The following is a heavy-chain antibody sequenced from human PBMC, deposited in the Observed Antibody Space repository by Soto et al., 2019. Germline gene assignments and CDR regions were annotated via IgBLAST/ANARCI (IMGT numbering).Heavy chain of an antibody. J-gene: IGHJ4*02. D-gene: IGHD2-15*01. CDR1: CDSITKSVYY. V-gene: IGHV4-39*01. Sequence: SETLSLTCTFSCDSITKSVYYWAWVRQTPGKGLEWIASVYYAGNAYYNPSLQSRVTISVDASRSQFSLELQSVTAADSAVYYCARVPYYGSGGDGPYYFDYWGQGTLVTVSS. CDR2: VYYAGNA. CDR3: ARVPYYGSGGDGPYYFDY.